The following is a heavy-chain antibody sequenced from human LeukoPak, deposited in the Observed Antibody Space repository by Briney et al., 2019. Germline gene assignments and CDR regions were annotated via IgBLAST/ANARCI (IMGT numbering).Heavy chain of an antibody. Sequence: PGGSLRLSCAASGFTFSGSAMHWVRQAPGKGLEWVAVISYDGSKKYYADSVKGRFTISRDNSKNTLYLQMNSLRAEDTAVYYCARLISYDSSVVDHWGQGTLVTVSS. V-gene: IGHV3-30*04. CDR1: GFTFSGSA. CDR2: ISYDGSKK. J-gene: IGHJ4*02. CDR3: ARLISYDSSVVDH. D-gene: IGHD3-22*01.